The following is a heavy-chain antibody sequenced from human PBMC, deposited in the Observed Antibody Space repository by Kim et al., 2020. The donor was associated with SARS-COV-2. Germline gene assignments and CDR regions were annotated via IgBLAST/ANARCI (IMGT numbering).Heavy chain of an antibody. J-gene: IGHJ4*02. CDR1: GFTFSSYW. CDR2: IKQDGSEK. CDR3: ARDSYYGSGSYYKADFDY. D-gene: IGHD3-10*01. Sequence: GGSLRLSCAASGFTFSSYWMSWVRQAPGKGLEWVANIKQDGSEKYYVDSVKGRFTISRDNAKNSLYLQMNSLRAEDTAVYYCARDSYYGSGSYYKADFDYWGQGTLVTVSS. V-gene: IGHV3-7*01.